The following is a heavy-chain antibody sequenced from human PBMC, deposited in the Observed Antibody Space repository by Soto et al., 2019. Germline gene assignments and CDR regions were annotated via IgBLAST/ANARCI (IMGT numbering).Heavy chain of an antibody. J-gene: IGHJ2*01. CDR1: GFSLSTSGMR. CDR2: IYWDDDK. Sequence: QITLKESGPTLVKPTQTLTLTCNFSGFSLSTSGMRVGWIRQPPGKALEWLALIYWDDDKRYSPSLKSRFTTTXXTXKXQVVITMTAVDPVDTATYYCEHGESSMPPRYWSFALWGRGAPVTVSS. D-gene: IGHD2-2*01. V-gene: IGHV2-5*02. CDR3: EHGESSMPPRYWSFAL.